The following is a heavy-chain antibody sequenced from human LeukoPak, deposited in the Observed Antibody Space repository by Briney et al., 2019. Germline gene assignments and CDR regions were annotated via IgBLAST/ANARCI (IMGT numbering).Heavy chain of an antibody. CDR3: AKDRKWLRFSYFDY. Sequence: TGGSLRLSCAASGFTFSRYAMSWVRQAPGKGLEWVSGISNSGGSTYYADSVKGRFTISRDNSKNTLYLQMNSLRAEDTAVYYCAKDRKWLRFSYFDYWGQGTLVTVSS. J-gene: IGHJ4*02. CDR1: GFTFSRYA. V-gene: IGHV3-23*01. D-gene: IGHD5-12*01. CDR2: ISNSGGST.